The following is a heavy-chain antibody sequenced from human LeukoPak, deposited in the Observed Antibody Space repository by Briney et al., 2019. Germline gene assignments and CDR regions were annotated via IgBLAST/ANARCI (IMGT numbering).Heavy chain of an antibody. D-gene: IGHD5-24*01. V-gene: IGHV4-30-4*01. CDR3: ARDGYNSGYFDY. CDR1: GASISSGGYY. Sequence: SETLSLTCTVSGASISSGGYYWNWIRQPPGKGLEWIGYIYYSRSTSYSPSLKSRLTISVDTSKNQFSLKLSSVTAADTAVYYCARDGYNSGYFDYWGRGTLVTVSS. CDR2: IYYSRST. J-gene: IGHJ4*02.